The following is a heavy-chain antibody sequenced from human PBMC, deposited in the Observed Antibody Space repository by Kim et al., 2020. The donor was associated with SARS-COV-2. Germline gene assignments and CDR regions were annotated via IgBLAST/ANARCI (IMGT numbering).Heavy chain of an antibody. D-gene: IGHD6-19*01. CDR2: IYYSGST. V-gene: IGHV4-59*08. CDR1: GGSISSYY. Sequence: SETLSLTCTVSGGSISSYYWSWIRQPPGKGLEWIGYIYYSGSTNYNPSLKSRVTISVDTSKNQFSLKLSSVTAADTAVYYCARPLGGGWYDAFDIWGQGTMVTVSS. CDR3: ARPLGGGWYDAFDI. J-gene: IGHJ3*02.